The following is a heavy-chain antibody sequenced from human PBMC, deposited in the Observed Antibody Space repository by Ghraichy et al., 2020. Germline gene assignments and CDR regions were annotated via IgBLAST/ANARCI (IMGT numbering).Heavy chain of an antibody. CDR1: GFTFSSYV. D-gene: IGHD4-17*01. CDR2: ISGSGGST. V-gene: IGHV3-23*01. Sequence: GGSLRLSCAASGFTFSSYVMSWVRQAPGKGLEWVSAISGSGGSTYYTDSVKGRFTIFRDNSKNTLYLQMNSLRAEDTAVYYCAKAETTVTTGADYWGQGTLVTVSS. J-gene: IGHJ4*02. CDR3: AKAETTVTTGADY.